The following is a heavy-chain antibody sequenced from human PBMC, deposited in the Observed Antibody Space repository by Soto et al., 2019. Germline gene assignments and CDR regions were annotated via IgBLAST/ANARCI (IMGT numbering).Heavy chain of an antibody. CDR2: IDYSGST. CDR1: GGSISSSSYY. D-gene: IGHD6-19*01. J-gene: IGHJ4*02. Sequence: QLQLQESGPGLVKPSETLSLTFTVSGGSISSSSYYWGWIRQPPGKGLEWIGSIDYSGSTYYNPSPKRRVTISVDTSKNQFSLKLSSVTAADTSVYYCARQVAGTRDLAYWGQGTLVTVS. V-gene: IGHV4-39*01. CDR3: ARQVAGTRDLAY.